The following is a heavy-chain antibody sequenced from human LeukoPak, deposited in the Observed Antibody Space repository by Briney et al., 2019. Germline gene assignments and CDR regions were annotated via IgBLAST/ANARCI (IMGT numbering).Heavy chain of an antibody. CDR3: ARFSYDSRGFEY. CDR1: GCSINSSDYY. J-gene: IGHJ4*01. CDR2: IFYRRST. V-gene: IGHV4-39*01. Sequence: SETLSLTCSVSGCSINSSDYYWGWIRQSPGRGLEWIGNIFYRRSTYYNPSLKSPVTISVLPSKNQISLIVPSVTATDTAVYYCARFSYDSRGFEYWGQGTLVTVSS. D-gene: IGHD3-3*01.